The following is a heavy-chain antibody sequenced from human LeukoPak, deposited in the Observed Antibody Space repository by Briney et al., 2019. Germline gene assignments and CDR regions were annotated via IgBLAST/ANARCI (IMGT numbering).Heavy chain of an antibody. V-gene: IGHV3-30*19. CDR1: GFTFSSYA. Sequence: GGSLRLSCAASGFTFSSYAMHWVRQPPGKGLEWVAVISYDGSNKYYADSVKGRFTISRDNSKNTLYLQMNSLRAEDTAVYYCARDGAAGENDAFDIWGQGTMVTVSS. J-gene: IGHJ3*02. CDR2: ISYDGSNK. D-gene: IGHD6-13*01. CDR3: ARDGAAGENDAFDI.